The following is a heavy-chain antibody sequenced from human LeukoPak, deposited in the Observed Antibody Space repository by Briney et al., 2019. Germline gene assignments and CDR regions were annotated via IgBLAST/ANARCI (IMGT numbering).Heavy chain of an antibody. J-gene: IGHJ4*02. CDR1: GGSISSYY. D-gene: IGHD3-22*01. Sequence: SETLSLTCTVSGGSISSYYWSWIRQPPGKGLEWIGYIYYSGSTKYNPSLKSRVTISVDTSKNQFSLKLSSVTAADTAVYYCATFRGSGYWDWGQGTLVTVSS. V-gene: IGHV4-59*01. CDR3: ATFRGSGYWD. CDR2: IYYSGST.